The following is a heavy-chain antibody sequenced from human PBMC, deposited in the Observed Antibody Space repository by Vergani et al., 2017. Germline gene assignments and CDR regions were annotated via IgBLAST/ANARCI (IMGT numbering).Heavy chain of an antibody. D-gene: IGHD1-26*01. V-gene: IGHV3-48*01. Sequence: VHLVESGGGLVQPGGSLRLSCAASGFTFSTYSMNWVRQAPGKGLEWVSYISTTSSTIYYADSVKGRFTISRDNAKNSLYLQMNSLRAEDTALYYCSSLLSGNYVFDNWGQGTLVTVSS. CDR1: GFTFSTYS. CDR2: ISTTSSTI. J-gene: IGHJ4*02. CDR3: SSLLSGNYVFDN.